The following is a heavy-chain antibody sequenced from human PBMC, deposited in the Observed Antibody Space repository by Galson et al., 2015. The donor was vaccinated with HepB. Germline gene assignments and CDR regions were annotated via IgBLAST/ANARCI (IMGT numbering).Heavy chain of an antibody. D-gene: IGHD6-19*01. CDR3: VKDPISSGWYYFDY. CDR2: ISGNGGST. Sequence: SLRLSCAASGFTLSSYAMHWVRQAPGKGLEYVSAISGNGGSTYYADSVKGRFTISRDNSKNTLYLQMSSLRAEDTAVYYCVKDPISSGWYYFDYWGQGTLVTVSS. V-gene: IGHV3-64D*06. J-gene: IGHJ4*02. CDR1: GFTLSSYA.